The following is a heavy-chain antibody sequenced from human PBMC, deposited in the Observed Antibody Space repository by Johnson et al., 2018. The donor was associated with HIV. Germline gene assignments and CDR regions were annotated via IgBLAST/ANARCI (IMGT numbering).Heavy chain of an antibody. CDR1: GFTFDDYG. V-gene: IGHV3-20*04. Sequence: EQLVESGGGVVRPGGSLRLSCAASGFTFDDYGMSWVRQAPGKGLEWVSGINWNGGSTGYADSVKGRFTSSRDNAKHSLYLQMNSLRAEDTALYYCARGRYYYDSSGSDAFDIWGQGTMVTVSS. J-gene: IGHJ3*02. CDR3: ARGRYYYDSSGSDAFDI. CDR2: INWNGGST. D-gene: IGHD3-22*01.